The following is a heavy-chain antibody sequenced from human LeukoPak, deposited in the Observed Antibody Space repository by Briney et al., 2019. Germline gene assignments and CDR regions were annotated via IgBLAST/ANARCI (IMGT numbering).Heavy chain of an antibody. D-gene: IGHD3-3*01. V-gene: IGHV3-30*14. CDR3: ARGLRAYYYYGMDV. CDR1: GFTFSSYA. J-gene: IGHJ6*02. Sequence: TGGSLRLSCAASGFTFSSYAMHWVRQAPGKGLEWVTTISFDVDDKYYADSVKGRFTISRDNSKNTLFLQMGSLRVEDMAVYYCARGLRAYYYYGMDVWGQGTTVTVSS. CDR2: ISFDVDDK.